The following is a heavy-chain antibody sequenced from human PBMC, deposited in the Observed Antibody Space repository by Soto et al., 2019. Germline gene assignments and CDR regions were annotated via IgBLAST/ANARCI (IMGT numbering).Heavy chain of an antibody. CDR3: AISLYDILTRVLSV. D-gene: IGHD3-9*01. J-gene: IGHJ6*04. V-gene: IGHV4-39*01. CDR2: IYYSGST. Sequence: SETLSLTCTVSGGSISSSSYYWGWIRQPPGKGLEWIGSIYYSGSTYYNPSLKSRVTISVDTSKNQFSLKLSSVTAADTAVYYCAISLYDILTRVLSVWGKGTTVTVSS. CDR1: GGSISSSSYY.